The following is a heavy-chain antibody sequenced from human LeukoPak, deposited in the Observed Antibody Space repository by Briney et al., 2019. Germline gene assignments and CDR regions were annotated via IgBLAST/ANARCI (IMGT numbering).Heavy chain of an antibody. V-gene: IGHV1-18*01. D-gene: IGHD3-3*01. CDR3: ATGPIFGVVTPLDY. CDR1: GYTFTSYG. CDR2: ISAYNGNT. J-gene: IGHJ4*02. Sequence: ASVKVSCKASGYTFTSYGISWVRQAPGQGLEWMGWISAYNGNTNYAQKLQGRVTMTTDTSTSTAYMELSSLRSEDTAVYYCATGPIFGVVTPLDYWGQGTLVTVSS.